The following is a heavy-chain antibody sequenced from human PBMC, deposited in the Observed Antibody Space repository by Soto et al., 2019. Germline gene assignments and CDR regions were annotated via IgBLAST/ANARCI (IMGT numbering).Heavy chain of an antibody. CDR2: INHSGST. Sequence: QVQLQQWGAGLLKPSETLSLTCAVYSGSFSGYYWSWIRQPPGKGLEWIGEINHSGSTNYNPSLKSRVTISVDTSKNQFSLKLSSVTAADTAVYYCARGYGGPTNDYWGQGTLVTVSS. J-gene: IGHJ4*02. D-gene: IGHD3-10*01. CDR1: SGSFSGYY. V-gene: IGHV4-34*01. CDR3: ARGYGGPTNDY.